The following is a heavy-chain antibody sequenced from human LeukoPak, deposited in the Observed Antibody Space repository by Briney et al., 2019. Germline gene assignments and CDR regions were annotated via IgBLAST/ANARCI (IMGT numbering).Heavy chain of an antibody. CDR3: ARVPVNIWENWFDP. D-gene: IGHD1-26*01. CDR2: IYHSGST. V-gene: IGHV4-38-2*02. CDR1: GGSISSGYY. Sequence: NPSETLSLTCTVSGGSISSGYYWGWIRQPPGKGLEWIGSIYHSGSTYYNPSLKSRVTVSLDTSKNQFSLKLRSVTAADTAVYYCARVPVNIWENWFDPWGQGTLVTVSS. J-gene: IGHJ5*02.